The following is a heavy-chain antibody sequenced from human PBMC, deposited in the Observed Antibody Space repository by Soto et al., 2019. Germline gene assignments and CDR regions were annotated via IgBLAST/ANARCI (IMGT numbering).Heavy chain of an antibody. D-gene: IGHD6-13*01. CDR3: VRDSGAKLSSS. J-gene: IGHJ4*02. CDR2: IVPIYRTA. Sequence: SVKVSCKASGGTFSSYRINWVQQAPGQGLEWVGGIVPIYRTADYAQKFQGRVTITADESARTSYMELRSLKSQDTAVYYCVRDSGAKLSSSWGQGXLVTVYS. V-gene: IGHV1-69*13. CDR1: GGTFSSYR.